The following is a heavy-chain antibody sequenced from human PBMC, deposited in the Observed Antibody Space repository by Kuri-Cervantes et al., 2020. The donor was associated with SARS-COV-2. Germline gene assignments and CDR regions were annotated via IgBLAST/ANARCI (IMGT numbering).Heavy chain of an antibody. CDR1: GFTFDDYA. CDR3: AREGDLTGLFDY. V-gene: IGHV3-9*03. CDR2: ISWNSGSI. J-gene: IGHJ4*02. Sequence: GGSLRLSCAASGFTFDDYAMHWVRQAPGKGLEWVSGISWNSGSIGYADSVKGRFTISRDNAKNSLYLQMNSLRAEDMALYYCAREGDLTGLFDYWGQGTLVTVSS. D-gene: IGHD3-16*01.